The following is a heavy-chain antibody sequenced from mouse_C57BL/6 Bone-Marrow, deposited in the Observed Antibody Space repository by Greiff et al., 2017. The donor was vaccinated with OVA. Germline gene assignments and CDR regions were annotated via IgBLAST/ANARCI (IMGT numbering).Heavy chain of an antibody. CDR2: IYPGSGNT. CDR1: GYSFTSYY. V-gene: IGHV1-66*01. J-gene: IGHJ2*01. D-gene: IGHD1-1*01. Sequence: QVQLQQSGPELVKPGASVKISCKASGYSFTSYYIHWVKQRPGQGLEWIGWIYPGSGNTKYNEKFKGKATLTADTSSSTAYMQLSSLTSEDSAVYYCARSGLLYYFDYGGQGTTLTVSS. CDR3: ARSGLLYYFDY.